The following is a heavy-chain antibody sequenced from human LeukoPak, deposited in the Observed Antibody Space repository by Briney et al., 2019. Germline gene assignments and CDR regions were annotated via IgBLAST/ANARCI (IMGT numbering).Heavy chain of an antibody. CDR1: GGSISSYY. CDR2: IYYSGST. V-gene: IGHV4-59*12. CDR3: VREVTTVTHIYYYIDV. Sequence: SETLSLTCTVSGGSISSYYWSWIRQPPGKGLEWIGYIYYSGSTNYNPSLKSRVSMSLDTSKNQFSLRLRSVNAADTAVYYCVREVTTVTHIYYYIDVWGKGTTVTVSS. J-gene: IGHJ6*03. D-gene: IGHD4-11*01.